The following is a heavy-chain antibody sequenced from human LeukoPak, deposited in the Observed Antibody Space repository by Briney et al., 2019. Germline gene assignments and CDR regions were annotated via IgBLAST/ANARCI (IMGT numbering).Heavy chain of an antibody. Sequence: GRSLRLSCAASGFTFSSYGMHWVRQAPGKGLGWVAVISYDGSNKYYADSVKGRFTVSRDNSKNTLYLQMNSLRAEDTAVYYCAKLITMVRGVIPTDYWGQGTLVTVSS. CDR3: AKLITMVRGVIPTDY. J-gene: IGHJ4*02. V-gene: IGHV3-30*18. D-gene: IGHD3-10*01. CDR1: GFTFSSYG. CDR2: ISYDGSNK.